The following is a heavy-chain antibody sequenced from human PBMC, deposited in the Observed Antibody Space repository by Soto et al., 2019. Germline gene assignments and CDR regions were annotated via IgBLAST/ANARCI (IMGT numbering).Heavy chain of an antibody. J-gene: IGHJ4*02. V-gene: IGHV3-33*01. CDR1: GFTFTNYG. D-gene: IGHD1-26*01. CDR2: IWYDGSNK. CDR3: TRDPYGGSRYYVYS. Sequence: QVQLVESGGGVVQPGRSLRLSCAASGFTFTNYGMHWVRQAPGKGLEWVAVIWYDGSNKYYADSVKGRFTISKDNSQNTLYLQMNNLRGEDTAMYYCTRDPYGGSRYYVYSWGQGTLVTVSS.